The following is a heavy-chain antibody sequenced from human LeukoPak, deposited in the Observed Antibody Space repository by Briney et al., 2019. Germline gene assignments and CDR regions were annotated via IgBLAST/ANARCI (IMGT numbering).Heavy chain of an antibody. V-gene: IGHV1-18*01. CDR3: ARVLGSAYYYYMDV. Sequence: GASVKASCKASGYTFTSYGISWVRQAPGQGLEWMGWISAYNGNTNYAQKLQGRVTMTTDTSTSTAYMELRSLRSDDTAVYYCARVLGSAYYYYMDVWGKGTTVTVSS. CDR2: ISAYNGNT. D-gene: IGHD6-25*01. J-gene: IGHJ6*03. CDR1: GYTFTSYG.